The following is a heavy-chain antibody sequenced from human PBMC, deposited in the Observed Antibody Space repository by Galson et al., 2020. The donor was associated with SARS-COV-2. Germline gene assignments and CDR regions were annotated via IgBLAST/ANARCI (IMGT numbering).Heavy chain of an antibody. CDR2: ISYDGSNK. V-gene: IGHV3-30*03. J-gene: IGHJ4*02. D-gene: IGHD4-17*01. CDR3: AREAVYGDYGGIDY. CDR1: GFTFSSYG. Sequence: QAGGSLRLSCAASGFTFSSYGMHWVRQAPGKGLEWVAVISYDGSNKYYADSVKGRFTISRDNSKNTLYLQMNSLRAEDTAVYYCAREAVYGDYGGIDYWGQGTLVTVSS.